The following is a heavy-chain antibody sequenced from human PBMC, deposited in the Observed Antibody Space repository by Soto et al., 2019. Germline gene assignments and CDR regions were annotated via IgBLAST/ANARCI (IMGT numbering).Heavy chain of an antibody. CDR1: DGYTSNYH. V-gene: IGHV4-59*01. CDR2: INNSGST. Sequence: PDTLSLTCNSSDGYTSNYHWSWIRQPPGKGLEWIGYINNSGSTNYNPSLKSRVTISVDTSNNQISLKVTSVTAADTAVYYCAATPRYWGKGTLVTVS. CDR3: AATPRY. J-gene: IGHJ4*02. D-gene: IGHD1-26*01.